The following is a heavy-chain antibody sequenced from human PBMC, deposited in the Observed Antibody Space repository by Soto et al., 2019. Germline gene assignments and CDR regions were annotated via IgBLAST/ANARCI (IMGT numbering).Heavy chain of an antibody. CDR1: GFTFSSYC. CDR2: IRSKAYGGTT. V-gene: IGHV3-49*04. CDR3: TRDGDGYKPFYYYYYGMDV. Sequence: PGGSLRLCCAASGFTFSSYCMHWVRQAPGKGLEWVGFIRSKAYGGTTEYAASVKGRFTISRDDSKSIAYLQMNSLKTEDTAVYYCTRDGDGYKPFYYYYYGMDVWGQGTTVTVSS. D-gene: IGHD5-12*01. J-gene: IGHJ6*02.